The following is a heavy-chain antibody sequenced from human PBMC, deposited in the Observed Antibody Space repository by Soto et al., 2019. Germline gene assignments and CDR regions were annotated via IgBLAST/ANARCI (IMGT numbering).Heavy chain of an antibody. D-gene: IGHD4-17*01. CDR2: IYYSGST. CDR3: ARTLYGDNVDY. CDR1: GGSISSYY. Sequence: SETLSLTCTVSGGSISSYYWSWIRQPPGKGLEWIGYIYYSGSTNYNPSLKSRVTISVDTSKNQFSLKLSTLTAADTAVYYCARTLYGDNVDYWGQGTLVTVSS. V-gene: IGHV4-59*01. J-gene: IGHJ4*02.